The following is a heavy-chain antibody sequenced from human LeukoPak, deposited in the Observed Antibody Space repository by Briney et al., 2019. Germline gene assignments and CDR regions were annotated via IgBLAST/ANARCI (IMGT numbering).Heavy chain of an antibody. CDR1: GFTFDDYW. Sequence: GGSLRLSCAASGFTFDDYWMSWVRQAPGKGLEWVANINQNGSEKYYLDSVKGRFTISRDNAENSLYLQMNSLRVEDTAVYFCASGMVEFDYWGQGTLLTVSS. D-gene: IGHD2-8*01. J-gene: IGHJ4*02. V-gene: IGHV3-7*01. CDR3: ASGMVEFDY. CDR2: INQNGSEK.